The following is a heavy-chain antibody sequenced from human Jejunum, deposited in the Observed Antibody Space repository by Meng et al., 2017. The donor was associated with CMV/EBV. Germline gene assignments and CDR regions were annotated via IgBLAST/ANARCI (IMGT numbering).Heavy chain of an antibody. J-gene: IGHJ4*02. V-gene: IGHV4-61*02. D-gene: IGHD4-17*01. CDR2: ISTSGTM. CDR3: ARAPSDYGPFGSDY. Sequence: HLQESGPGLVKPSQTPSLTCTFSGGSLDSGNFRWTWIRQSAGKGLERIGRISTSGTMNYNPALKGRVTISIDTSRNQFSLRLTSVTAEDTAVYFCARAPSDYGPFGSDYWGQGTLVTVSS. CDR1: GGSLDSGNFR.